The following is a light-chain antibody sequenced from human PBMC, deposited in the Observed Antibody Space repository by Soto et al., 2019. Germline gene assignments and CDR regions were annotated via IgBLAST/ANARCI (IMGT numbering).Light chain of an antibody. CDR3: QQDGSSPPVT. CDR1: QSVSSSY. Sequence: EIVLTQSPGTLSLSPGERATLSCRASQSVSSSYLAWYQQKPGQAPRLLIYGASSRATGIPDRFSGRGSGTDFTLTISRLEPEDFAVYYFQQDGSSPPVTFGGGTKVEIK. V-gene: IGKV3-20*01. CDR2: GAS. J-gene: IGKJ4*01.